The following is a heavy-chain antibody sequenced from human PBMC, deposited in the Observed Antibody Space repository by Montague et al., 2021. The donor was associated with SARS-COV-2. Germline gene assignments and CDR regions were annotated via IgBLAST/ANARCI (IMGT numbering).Heavy chain of an antibody. CDR1: GGSFSPYY. J-gene: IGHJ6*02. D-gene: IGHD3-3*01. CDR3: ARDQTVSEWMWYGMDV. Sequence: SETLSLTCAVYGGSFSPYYWAWIRQSPVKVLEWLGNIDHSGNTNNNPSLKSRDSISVYTSSSQFSLYLSSVTAADAAVYYCARDQTVSEWMWYGMDVWGPGTTVTVSS. CDR2: IDHSGNT. V-gene: IGHV4-34*04.